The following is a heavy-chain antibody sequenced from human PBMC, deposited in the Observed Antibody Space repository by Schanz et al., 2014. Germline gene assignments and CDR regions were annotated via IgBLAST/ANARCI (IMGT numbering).Heavy chain of an antibody. CDR3: AGAVATIRADSFDI. J-gene: IGHJ3*02. D-gene: IGHD5-12*01. Sequence: VQLLESGGGLVQPGRSLRLSCAASGFTFSDYYMTWIRQAPGKGLEWVSDISDSGDSTHYADSVKGRFTISRDNAKNSLYLQMNNLRAEDTAVYYCAGAVATIRADSFDIWGQGTMVAVSS. CDR1: GFTFSDYY. CDR2: ISDSGDST. V-gene: IGHV3-11*01.